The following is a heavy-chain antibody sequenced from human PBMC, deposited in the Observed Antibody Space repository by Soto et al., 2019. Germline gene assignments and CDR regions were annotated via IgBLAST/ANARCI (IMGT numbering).Heavy chain of an antibody. V-gene: IGHV4-34*01. D-gene: IGHD6-13*01. J-gene: IGHJ6*02. Sequence: SETLSLTCAGYGGSFSGYYWSWIRQPPGKGLEWIGEINHSGSTNYNPSLKSRVAISVDTSKNQFSLKLSSVTAADTAVYYCARLPSLYSSSWFSYYYYGMDVWGQGTTVTVSS. CDR3: ARLPSLYSSSWFSYYYYGMDV. CDR2: INHSGST. CDR1: GGSFSGYY.